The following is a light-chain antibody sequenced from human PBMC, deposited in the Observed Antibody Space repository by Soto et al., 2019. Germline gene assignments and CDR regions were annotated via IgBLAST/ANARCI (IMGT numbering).Light chain of an antibody. V-gene: IGKV3-20*01. CDR2: GAT. J-gene: IGKJ3*01. CDR3: QQFGDSLT. Sequence: ILLTQSPGTLSLSPGERATLSCRASQSVSSTYLVWYQQKPGHAPSLLIYGATSRASGIPDRLSGSGSGTDFTLTISRLEPEDFAVYYCQQFGDSLTFGPGTKVDIK. CDR1: QSVSSTY.